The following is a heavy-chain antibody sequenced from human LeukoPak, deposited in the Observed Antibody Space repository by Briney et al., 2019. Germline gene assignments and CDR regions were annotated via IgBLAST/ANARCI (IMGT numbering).Heavy chain of an antibody. V-gene: IGHV3-23*01. Sequence: GGSLRLSCAASGFTFSSYAMSWVRQAPGKGLEWVSAISGSGGSTYYADSVKGRFTISRDNSKNTLYLQMNSLRAEDTAVYYCARDWQQLAPYYYYGMDVWGQGTTVTVSS. D-gene: IGHD6-13*01. CDR1: GFTFSSYA. J-gene: IGHJ6*02. CDR2: ISGSGGST. CDR3: ARDWQQLAPYYYYGMDV.